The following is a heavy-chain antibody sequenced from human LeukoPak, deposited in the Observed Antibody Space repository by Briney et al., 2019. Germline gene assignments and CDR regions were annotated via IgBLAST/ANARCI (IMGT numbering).Heavy chain of an antibody. Sequence: SETLSLTCTVSGASISSYYWSWIRQPPGKGLEWIGYIYHTGSANSNASLKSRVTISVDTSKNQFPLKLRSVTAADTAVYYCARVAYGSGSQTFYYYGMDVWGQGTTVTVSS. V-gene: IGHV4-59*01. CDR1: GASISSYY. CDR3: ARVAYGSGSQTFYYYGMDV. D-gene: IGHD3-10*01. J-gene: IGHJ6*02. CDR2: IYHTGSA.